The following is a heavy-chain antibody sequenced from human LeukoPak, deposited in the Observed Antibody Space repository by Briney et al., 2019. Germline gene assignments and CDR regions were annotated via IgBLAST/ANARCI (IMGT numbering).Heavy chain of an antibody. V-gene: IGHV1-18*01. CDR2: ISAYNGNT. J-gene: IGHJ4*02. CDR3: ARRERITMIVSY. CDR1: GGTFSSYA. Sequence: GSSVKVSCKASGGTFSSYAISWVRQAPGQGLEWMGWISAYNGNTNYAQKLQGRVTMTTDTSTSTAYMELRSLRSDDTAVYYCARRERITMIVSYWGQGTLVTVSS. D-gene: IGHD3-22*01.